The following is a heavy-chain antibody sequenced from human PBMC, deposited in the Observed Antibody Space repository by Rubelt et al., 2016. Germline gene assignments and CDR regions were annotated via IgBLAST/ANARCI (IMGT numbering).Heavy chain of an antibody. CDR3: ARVTNVGVRVIDY. CDR2: INGGNGNT. V-gene: IGHV1-3*01. CDR1: GYTFTTYA. Sequence: QVQLVQSGAEVKKPGASVKVSCKASGYTFTTYAMHWVRQAPGQGLEWMGWINGGNGNTKYSQKFQGRVTITRDTTATTAYMELRSLRVEETAVYCCARVTNVGVRVIDYWGQGTLVDVSS. J-gene: IGHJ4*02. D-gene: IGHD3-10*01.